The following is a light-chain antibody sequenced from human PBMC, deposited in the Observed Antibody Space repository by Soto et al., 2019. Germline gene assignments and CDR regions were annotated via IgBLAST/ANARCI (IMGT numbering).Light chain of an antibody. J-gene: IGLJ1*01. V-gene: IGLV1-40*01. CDR1: SSNIGAHYD. CDR2: GNS. Sequence: QSVLTQPPSVSGAPGQRVTISCTGSSSNIGAHYDVHWYQQLPGTAPKLLIYGNSNRPSGVPDRFSGSKSGTSASLAITGLQAEDEADYYCQSYDSSLSVHVFGTGTKVTVL. CDR3: QSYDSSLSVHV.